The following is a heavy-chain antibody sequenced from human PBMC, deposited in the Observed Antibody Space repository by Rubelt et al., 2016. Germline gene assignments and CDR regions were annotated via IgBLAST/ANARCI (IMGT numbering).Heavy chain of an antibody. Sequence: QVQLQESGPGLVKPSETLSLTCTVSGYSISSGYYWGWIRQPPGKGLEWIGSSYHSGSTYYNPSLKSRVTLSVDTSKNQFSLRLSLVTAADTAVYYCARDHSSGWYLEGFFDYWGQGTLVTVSS. V-gene: IGHV4-38-2*02. CDR1: GYSISSGYY. CDR3: ARDHSSGWYLEGFFDY. CDR2: SYHSGST. J-gene: IGHJ4*02. D-gene: IGHD6-19*01.